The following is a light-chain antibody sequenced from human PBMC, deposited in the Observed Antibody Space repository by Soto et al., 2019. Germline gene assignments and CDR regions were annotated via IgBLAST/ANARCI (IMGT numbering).Light chain of an antibody. V-gene: IGKV3-20*01. J-gene: IGKJ1*01. CDR1: QNVASSY. CDR2: RAS. Sequence: EIVLTQSPGTLSLSPGERATLSCRASQNVASSYLAWYQQKPGQAPRLLIYRASSRATGIPDRFSGGGSGTDFTLTISRLEPEDFAVYYCQQYGSSLWTFGQGTKVDIK. CDR3: QQYGSSLWT.